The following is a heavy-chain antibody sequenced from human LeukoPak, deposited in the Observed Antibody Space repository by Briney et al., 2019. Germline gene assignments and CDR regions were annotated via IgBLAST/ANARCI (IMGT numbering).Heavy chain of an antibody. V-gene: IGHV1-2*02. J-gene: IGHJ1*01. CDR2: INPNSGDT. CDR1: GYTFTDYF. Sequence: ASVKVSCKASGYTFTDYFMYWVRQAPGQGLEWMGWINPNSGDTDYAQLFQGRVTVTRDTSITTAYLELSSLRSDDTAVYYCARGYTPPHTSIEYWGQGTLVTVSS. D-gene: IGHD2/OR15-2a*01. CDR3: ARGYTPPHTSIEY.